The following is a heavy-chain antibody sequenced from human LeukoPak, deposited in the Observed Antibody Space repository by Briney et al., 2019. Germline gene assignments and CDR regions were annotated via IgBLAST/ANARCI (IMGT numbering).Heavy chain of an antibody. CDR3: ARHNYDIFGSVVGYYYYGMDV. J-gene: IGHJ6*02. CDR2: IYYSGST. Sequence: PGGSLRLSCAASGFTFSGSAMHWVRQASGKGLEWVGYIYYSGSTNYNPSLKSRVTISVDTSKNQFSLKLSSVTAADTAVYYCARHNYDIFGSVVGYYYYGMDVWGQGTTVTVSS. V-gene: IGHV4-59*08. CDR1: GFTFSGSA. D-gene: IGHD3-9*01.